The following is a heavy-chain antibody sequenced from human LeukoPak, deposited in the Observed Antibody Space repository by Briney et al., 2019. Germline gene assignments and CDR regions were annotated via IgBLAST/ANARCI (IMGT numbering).Heavy chain of an antibody. CDR2: MNPNSGNT. CDR1: GYTFTSYD. D-gene: IGHD6-25*01. Sequence: ASVKVSCKASGYTFTSYDINWVRQATGQGLEWMGWMNPNSGNTGYAQKFQGRVTMTRNTSISTAYMELSSLRSEDTAVYYCARGSRLVFRGSHYYYMDVWGKGTTVTVSS. CDR3: ARGSRLVFRGSHYYYMDV. J-gene: IGHJ6*03. V-gene: IGHV1-8*01.